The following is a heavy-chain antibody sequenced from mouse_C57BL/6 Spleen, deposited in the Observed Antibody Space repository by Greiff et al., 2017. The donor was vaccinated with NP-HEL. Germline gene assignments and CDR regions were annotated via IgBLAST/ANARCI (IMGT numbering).Heavy chain of an antibody. J-gene: IGHJ1*03. D-gene: IGHD1-1*01. V-gene: IGHV3-6*01. CDR3: ARDYYGSSYWYFDV. Sequence: EVQLVESGPGLVKPSQSLSLTCSVTGYSITSGYYWNWIRQFPGNKLEWMGYISYDGSNNYNPSLKNRNSITRDTSKNQFFLKLNSVTTEDTATYYCARDYYGSSYWYFDVWGTGTTVTVSS. CDR2: ISYDGSN. CDR1: GYSITSGYY.